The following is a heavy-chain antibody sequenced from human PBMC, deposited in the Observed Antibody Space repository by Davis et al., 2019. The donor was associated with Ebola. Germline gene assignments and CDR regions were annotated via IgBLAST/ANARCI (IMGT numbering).Heavy chain of an antibody. D-gene: IGHD2-15*01. J-gene: IGHJ4*02. CDR1: GFTFSLYG. V-gene: IGHV3-33*03. CDR3: GTKVKGDSCSGGSCYYGF. CDR2: IWYDGSIK. Sequence: GESLKISCAASGFTFSLYGMHWVRQAPGKGLEWVAGIWYDGSIKYYADSVKGRFTISRDNAKNSVHLQMNSLRGEDTAVYYCGTKVKGDSCSGGSCYYGFWGQGTLVTVSS.